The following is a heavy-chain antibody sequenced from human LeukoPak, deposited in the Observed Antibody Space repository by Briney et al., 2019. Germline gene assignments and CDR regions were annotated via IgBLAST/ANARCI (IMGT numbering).Heavy chain of an antibody. CDR2: ISYDGSNK. J-gene: IGHJ3*02. CDR1: GFSFSSFA. V-gene: IGHV3-30*04. D-gene: IGHD3-22*01. Sequence: PGGSLTLSCVGSGFSFSSFAMSWVRQAPGKGLEWVAVISYDGSNKYYADSVKGRFTISRDNSKNTLYLQMNSLRAEDTAVYYCARDFDSSGYYFSAFDIWGQGTMVTVSS. CDR3: ARDFDSSGYYFSAFDI.